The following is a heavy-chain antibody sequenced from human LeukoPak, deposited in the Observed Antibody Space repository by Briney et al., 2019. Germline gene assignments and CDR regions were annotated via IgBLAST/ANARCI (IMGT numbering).Heavy chain of an antibody. Sequence: GGSLRLSCAASGFTFSSYSMNWVRQAPGKGLERVSSISGSSIYIYYANSVRGRLTISRDNAKDSLFLQMNSLRAEDTAVYYCARDPGRCSSTSCYPDYWGQGTLVTVSS. D-gene: IGHD2-2*01. CDR1: GFTFSSYS. CDR2: ISGSSIYI. J-gene: IGHJ4*02. V-gene: IGHV3-21*01. CDR3: ARDPGRCSSTSCYPDY.